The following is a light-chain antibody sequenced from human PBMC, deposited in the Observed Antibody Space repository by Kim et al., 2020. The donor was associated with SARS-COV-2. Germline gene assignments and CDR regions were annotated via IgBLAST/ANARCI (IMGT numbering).Light chain of an antibody. J-gene: IGLJ3*02. CDR3: ETWDSNPWV. CDR2: LEGSGSY. V-gene: IGLV4-60*03. CDR1: RRHSSYI. Sequence: SSVKLTCTLSRRHSSYIIAWHQQQPGKAPRYLMKLEGSGSYNKGSGVPDRFSGSSSGADRYLTISNLQSEDEADYYCETWDSNPWVFGGGTQLTVL.